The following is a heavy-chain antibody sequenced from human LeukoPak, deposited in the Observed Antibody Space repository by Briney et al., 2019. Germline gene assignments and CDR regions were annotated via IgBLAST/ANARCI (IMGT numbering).Heavy chain of an antibody. CDR3: ATVVVGLVPAYGNFDY. CDR2: FDPEDGET. CDR1: GYTLTELS. J-gene: IGHJ4*02. Sequence: ASVKVSCKVSGYTLTELSMHWVRQAPGKGLEWMGGFDPEDGETIYAQKFQGRVTMTEDTYTDTAYMELSSLRSEDTAVYYCATVVVGLVPAYGNFDYWGQGTLVTVSS. V-gene: IGHV1-24*01. D-gene: IGHD2-2*01.